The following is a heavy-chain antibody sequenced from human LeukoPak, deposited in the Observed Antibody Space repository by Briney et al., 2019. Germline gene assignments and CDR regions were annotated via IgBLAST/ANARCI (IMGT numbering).Heavy chain of an antibody. CDR1: GGSFSGYY. CDR2: INHSGST. D-gene: IGHD4-17*01. Sequence: SETLSLTCAVYGGSFSGYYWSWIRQPLGKGLEWIGEINHSGSTNYNPSLKSRVTISVDTSKNQFSLKLSSVTAADTAVYYCARGRGLRILRYFDYWGQETLVTVSS. CDR3: ARGRGLRILRYFDY. V-gene: IGHV4-34*01. J-gene: IGHJ4*02.